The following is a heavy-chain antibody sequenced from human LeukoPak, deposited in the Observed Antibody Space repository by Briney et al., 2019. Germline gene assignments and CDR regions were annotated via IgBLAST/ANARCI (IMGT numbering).Heavy chain of an antibody. CDR2: INHSGST. D-gene: IGHD4-23*01. CDR3: ANAGNLFRSLNF. CDR1: GGSFSGYY. Sequence: PSETLSLTCAVYGGSFSGYYWSWIRQPPGKGLEWIGEINHSGSTNYNPSLKSRVTISVDTSKNQFSLRLSSVTAADTAVYYCANAGNLFRSLNFWGQGTLVTVSS. V-gene: IGHV4-34*01. J-gene: IGHJ4*02.